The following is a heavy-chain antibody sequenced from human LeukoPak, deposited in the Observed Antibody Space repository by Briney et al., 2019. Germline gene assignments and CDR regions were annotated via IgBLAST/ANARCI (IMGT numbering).Heavy chain of an antibody. CDR3: AIVSSSGWDRNFVY. V-gene: IGHV3-30-3*01. D-gene: IGHD6-19*01. J-gene: IGHJ4*02. Sequence: GGSLRLSCAASGFTFSNYTMHWVRQAPGKGLEWVAVISYDGSYTYYADSVKGRFTISRDNSKNSLYLQMNSLRAEDTAVYYCAIVSSSGWDRNFVYWGQGTLVTVSS. CDR2: ISYDGSYT. CDR1: GFTFSNYT.